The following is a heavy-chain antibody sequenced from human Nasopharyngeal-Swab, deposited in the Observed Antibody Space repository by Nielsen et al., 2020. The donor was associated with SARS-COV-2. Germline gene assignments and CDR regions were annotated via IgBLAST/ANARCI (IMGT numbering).Heavy chain of an antibody. CDR1: GFTFGDFA. D-gene: IGHD3-10*01. V-gene: IGHV3-9*01. J-gene: IGHJ4*02. CDR3: AKGGGSYYNGFDS. Sequence: GGSLRLPCAASGFTFGDFAMHWVRQAPGKGLEWVSSINGNSGEIGYADSVKGRFTISRDNAKNSVYLQMNSLRTEDTALYYCAKGGGSYYNGFDSWGQGTRVSVSS. CDR2: INGNSGEI.